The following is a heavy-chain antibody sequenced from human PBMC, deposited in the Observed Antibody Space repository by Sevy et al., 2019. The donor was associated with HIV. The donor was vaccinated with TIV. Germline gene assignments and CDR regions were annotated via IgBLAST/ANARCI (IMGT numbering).Heavy chain of an antibody. J-gene: IGHJ6*03. CDR1: GFTFSSYS. CDR3: ARGTAAKTYYYYYYMDV. D-gene: IGHD2-2*01. CDR2: ISSSSSYI. Sequence: GGSLRLSCAASGFTFSSYSMNWVRQAPGKGLEWVSSISSSSSYIYYAVSVKGRFTTSRDNAKNSLYLQMNSLRAEDTAVYYCARGTAAKTYYYYYYMDVWGKGTTVTVSS. V-gene: IGHV3-21*01.